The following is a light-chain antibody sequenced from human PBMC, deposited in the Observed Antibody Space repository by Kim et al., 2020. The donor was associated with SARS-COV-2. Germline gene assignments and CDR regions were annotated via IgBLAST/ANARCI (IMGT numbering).Light chain of an antibody. CDR2: NTN. Sequence: GETETPTCCFSSGSVSRNYYPSWHQQTPGRAPRTIMYNTNTRSSGVPGRFSGSILENKAALTITGAQADDECDYYYMIYISSGIWVFGGGTQLTVL. CDR3: MIYISSGIWV. CDR1: SGSVSRNYY. J-gene: IGLJ3*02. V-gene: IGLV8-61*01.